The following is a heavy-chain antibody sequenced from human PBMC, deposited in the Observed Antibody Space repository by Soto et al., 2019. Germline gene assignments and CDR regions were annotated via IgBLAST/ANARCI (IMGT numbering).Heavy chain of an antibody. CDR1: GCTFTHYG. V-gene: IGHV1-18*01. CDR2: ISLYNGNT. Sequence: ASVKVSCKTSGCTFTHYGISWVRQAPGQGLEWMGWISLYNGNTNYAQKLQGRVTMTTDTSSSTAYMELRSLRSDDTAMYYCVRVGYGVNILDYWGKGTLVTVSS. J-gene: IGHJ4*02. CDR3: VRVGYGVNILDY. D-gene: IGHD4-17*01.